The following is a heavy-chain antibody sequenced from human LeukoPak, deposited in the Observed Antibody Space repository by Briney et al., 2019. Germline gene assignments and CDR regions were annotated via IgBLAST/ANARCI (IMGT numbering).Heavy chain of an antibody. CDR2: TYYRSKWYN. V-gene: IGHV6-1*01. J-gene: IGHJ6*02. D-gene: IGHD6-19*01. CDR3: ARDLSGSGWYGSNYGMDV. CDR1: GDSVSSNSAA. Sequence: SQTLSLTCATSGDSVSSNSAAWNWIRQSPSRGLEWLGRTYYRSKWYNDYAVSVKSRITVNPDTSKNQFSLQLNSVTPEDTAVYYCARDLSGSGWYGSNYGMDVWGQGTTVTVSS.